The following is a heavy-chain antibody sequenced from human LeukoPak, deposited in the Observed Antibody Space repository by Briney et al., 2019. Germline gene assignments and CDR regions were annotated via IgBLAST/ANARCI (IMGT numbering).Heavy chain of an antibody. CDR2: IYYSGST. J-gene: IGHJ4*02. D-gene: IGHD5-18*01. CDR3: ATVDTATLSLDY. V-gene: IGHV4-39*07. CDR1: GGSISSSSYY. Sequence: PSETLSLTCTVSGGSISSSSYYWGWIRQPPGKGLEWIGSIYYSGSTYYNPSLKSRVTISVDTSKNQFSLKLSSVTAADTAVYYCATVDTATLSLDYWGQGTLVTVSS.